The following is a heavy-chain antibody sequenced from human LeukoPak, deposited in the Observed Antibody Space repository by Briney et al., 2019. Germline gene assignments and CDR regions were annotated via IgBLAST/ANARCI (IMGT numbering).Heavy chain of an antibody. D-gene: IGHD6-19*01. CDR1: GGSISSDVYY. J-gene: IGHJ5*02. CDR2: IYYSGST. Sequence: SETLSLTCTVSGGSISSDVYYWSWIRQCPGKGLEWIGSIYYSGSTYYNPSLKSRVTISVDTSKNQFSLKLSPVTAADTAVYYCARVGIAVAGPAFDPWGQGALVTVSS. CDR3: ARVGIAVAGPAFDP. V-gene: IGHV4-31*03.